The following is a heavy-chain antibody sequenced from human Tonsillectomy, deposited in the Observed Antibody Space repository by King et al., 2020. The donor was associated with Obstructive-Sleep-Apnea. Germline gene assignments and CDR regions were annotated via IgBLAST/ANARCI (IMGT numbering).Heavy chain of an antibody. Sequence: VQLVESGGGLVKPGGSLRLSCAASGFTFRDYYMTWVRQAPGKGLEWVSYISSSSSTIYYADSVKGRFTVSRDNAKNSLYLQMNSLRAEDTAVYYCARGWEFINSWGYAFDIWGQGTKVTVSS. CDR2: ISSSSSTI. CDR1: GFTFRDYY. J-gene: IGHJ3*02. D-gene: IGHD3-10*01. CDR3: ARGWEFINSWGYAFDI. V-gene: IGHV3-11*01.